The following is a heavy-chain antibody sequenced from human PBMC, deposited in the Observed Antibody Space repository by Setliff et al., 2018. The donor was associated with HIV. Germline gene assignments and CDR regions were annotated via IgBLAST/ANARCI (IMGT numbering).Heavy chain of an antibody. CDR3: ARVVWMAAAGTIDYYYYGMDI. CDR1: GGSFSAYY. Sequence: SETLSLTCAVYGGSFSAYYWSWIRQPPGKGLEWIGEINHSGSTNYNPSLKTRVTIMVDTSKNQFSLKLGSVTAADTAVYYCARVVWMAAAGTIDYYYYGMDIWGQGTTVTVSS. D-gene: IGHD6-13*01. CDR2: INHSGST. J-gene: IGHJ6*02. V-gene: IGHV4-34*01.